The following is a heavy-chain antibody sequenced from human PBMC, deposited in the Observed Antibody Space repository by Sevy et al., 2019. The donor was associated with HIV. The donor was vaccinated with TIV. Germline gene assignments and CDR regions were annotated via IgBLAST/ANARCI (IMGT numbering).Heavy chain of an antibody. J-gene: IGHJ4*02. Sequence: GGSLRLSCAASGFTFSSYWMHWVRQAPGKGLVWVSRINSDGSSTSYANSVKGRFTISRDNAKNTLYLQMNSLRAEDTAVYYCARGESTVTLDYWGQGTLVTVSS. CDR2: INSDGSST. D-gene: IGHD4-17*01. V-gene: IGHV3-74*01. CDR3: ARGESTVTLDY. CDR1: GFTFSSYW.